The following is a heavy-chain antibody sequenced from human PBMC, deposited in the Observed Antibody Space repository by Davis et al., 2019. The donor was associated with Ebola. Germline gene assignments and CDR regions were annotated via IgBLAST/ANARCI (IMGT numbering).Heavy chain of an antibody. J-gene: IGHJ4*02. V-gene: IGHV3-21*05. CDR2: IQSSGSDV. CDR1: GSTFNSRS. Sequence: GESLKISCAASGSTFNSRSMNWVRQAPGKGLEWVSYIQSSGSDVSYADSVKGRFTISRDNAKNSLYLQMNSLRAEDTAVYYCARDGYFWSGYYNYFDYWGQGTLVTVSS. D-gene: IGHD3-3*01. CDR3: ARDGYFWSGYYNYFDY.